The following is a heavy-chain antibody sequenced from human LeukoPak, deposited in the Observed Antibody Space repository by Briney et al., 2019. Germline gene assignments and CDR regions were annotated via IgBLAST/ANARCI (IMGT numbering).Heavy chain of an antibody. V-gene: IGHV3-53*01. Sequence: GGSLRLSCAASGFTVSSNYMNWVRQAPGKGLEWVSVIYSGGSTFYADSVKGRFTISRDNSKNTLYLQMNSLRAEDTAVYYCARPTKGYWYFDLWGRGTLVTVSS. CDR2: IYSGGST. CDR3: ARPTKGYWYFDL. CDR1: GFTVSSNY. J-gene: IGHJ2*01.